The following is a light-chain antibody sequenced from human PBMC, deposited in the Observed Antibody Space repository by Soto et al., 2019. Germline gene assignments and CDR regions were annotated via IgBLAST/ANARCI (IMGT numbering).Light chain of an antibody. CDR2: WAS. V-gene: IGKV4-1*01. CDR1: HNINEN. J-gene: IGKJ1*01. Sequence: IVMTQSPATLSVSPGERATLSCRASHNINENLAWYQQKSGQPPRLLIYWASTRESGVPDRFSGRGSGTDFSLTISSLEAEDVAVYYCQQHYTTPRTFGQGTKVEIK. CDR3: QQHYTTPRT.